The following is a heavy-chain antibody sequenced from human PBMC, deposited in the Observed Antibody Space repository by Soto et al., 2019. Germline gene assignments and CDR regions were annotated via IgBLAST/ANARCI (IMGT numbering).Heavy chain of an antibody. J-gene: IGHJ3*02. CDR1: GGFVTSGSSS. Sequence: QVQLQQWGAGLLKPSETLSLTCAVYGGFVTSGSSSWSWIRQPPGKGLEWIGEMSHSGGNHFNPSRKNLVTISVDTSKHHFTLKRGSVTAAYAALYYCTRVERETATTVGDAFEIWGPGTMVTVSS. V-gene: IGHV4-34*01. CDR2: MSHSGGN. D-gene: IGHD1-1*01. CDR3: TRVERETATTVGDAFEI.